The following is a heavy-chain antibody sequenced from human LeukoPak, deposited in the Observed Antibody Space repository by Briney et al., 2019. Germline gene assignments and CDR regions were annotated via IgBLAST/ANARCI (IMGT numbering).Heavy chain of an antibody. J-gene: IGHJ3*02. V-gene: IGHV3-53*01. D-gene: IGHD2-15*01. CDR1: GFTVSSNY. CDR2: IYSGGST. CDR3: AKINQNRVVVGAKGAFDI. Sequence: PGGSLRLSCAASGFTVSSNYMSWVRQAPRKGLEWVSVIYSGGSTYYADSVKGRFTISRDNSKNTLYLQMNSLRAEDTAIYYCAKINQNRVVVGAKGAFDIWGQGTVVTVSS.